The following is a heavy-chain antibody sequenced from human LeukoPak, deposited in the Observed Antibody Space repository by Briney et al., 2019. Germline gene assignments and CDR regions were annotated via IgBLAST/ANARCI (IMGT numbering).Heavy chain of an antibody. CDR1: GFHFGAFA. CDR2: SNGSGSNT. CDR3: AKHPTMVRGVDDGLDL. V-gene: IGHV3-23*01. Sequence: PGGCLRLSCRISGFHFGAFAMTWVRRPPGKGLEWVSTSNGSGSNTYYADSVKGRFTISRDNSETTLYLQMNSLRVDDTAEYYCAKHPTMVRGVDDGLDLWGQGTMVTVSS. J-gene: IGHJ3*01. D-gene: IGHD3-10*01.